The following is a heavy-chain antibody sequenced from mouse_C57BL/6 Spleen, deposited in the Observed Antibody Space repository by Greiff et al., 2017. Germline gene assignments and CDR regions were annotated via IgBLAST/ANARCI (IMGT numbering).Heavy chain of an antibody. CDR1: GYAFSSSW. J-gene: IGHJ3*01. CDR2: IYPGDGDT. V-gene: IGHV1-82*01. CDR3: ARGGSSGFAY. Sequence: QVQLQQSGPELVKPGASVKISCKASGYAFSSSWMNWVKQRPGKGLEWIGRIYPGDGDTNYNGKFKGKATLTADKSSSTAYMQLSSLTSEDSAVYLGARGGSSGFAYWGQGTLVTVSA.